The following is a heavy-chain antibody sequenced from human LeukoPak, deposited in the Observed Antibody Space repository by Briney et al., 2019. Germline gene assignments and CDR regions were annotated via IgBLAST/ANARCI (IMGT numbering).Heavy chain of an antibody. CDR2: IYPGDSDT. CDR3: ARRGIAGTGGDAFDI. J-gene: IGHJ3*02. V-gene: IGHV5-51*01. Sequence: GESLKISCKGFGYSFTSYWIGWVRQMPGKGLEWMGIIYPGDSDTRYSPSFQGQVTISAYKSISTAYLQWSSLKASDTATYYCARRGIAGTGGDAFDIWGQGTMVTVSS. CDR1: GYSFTSYW. D-gene: IGHD6-13*01.